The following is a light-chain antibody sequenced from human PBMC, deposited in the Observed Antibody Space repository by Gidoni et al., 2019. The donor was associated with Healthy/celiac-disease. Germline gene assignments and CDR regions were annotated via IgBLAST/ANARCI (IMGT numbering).Light chain of an antibody. J-gene: IGKJ4*01. V-gene: IGKV3D-20*01. CDR1: QSVSSY. CDR2: DAS. CDR3: HQYGSSPLT. Sequence: EIVLTQSPATLSLSPGERATLPCGASQSVSSYLAWYQQNPGLAPRLLIYDASSRATGIPDRFSGSGSGTDFTLTISRLEPEDFAVYYCHQYGSSPLTFGGGTKVEI.